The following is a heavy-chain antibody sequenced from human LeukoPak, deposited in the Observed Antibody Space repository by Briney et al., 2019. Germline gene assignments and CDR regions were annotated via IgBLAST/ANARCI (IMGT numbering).Heavy chain of an antibody. CDR3: AKDDYYDTSGYRD. CDR2: ITWNSDSI. CDR1: GFIFDDYA. Sequence: PGGSLRLSCAASGFIFDDYAMHWVRQAPGKGLEWVSGITWNSDSIDYADSVKGRFTISRDNSKNTLYLQMNSLRAEDTAVYYCAKDDYYDTSGYRDWGQRTLVTVSS. D-gene: IGHD3-22*01. J-gene: IGHJ4*02. V-gene: IGHV3-9*01.